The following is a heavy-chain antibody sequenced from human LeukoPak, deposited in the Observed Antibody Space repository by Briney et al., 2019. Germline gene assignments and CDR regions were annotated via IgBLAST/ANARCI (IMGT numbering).Heavy chain of an antibody. J-gene: IGHJ4*02. CDR2: IKSKTDGGTT. V-gene: IGHV3-15*01. Sequence: GGSLRLSCAASGFTFSNAWMSWVRQAPGKGLEWVGRIKSKTDGGTTDYAAPVKGRFTISRDDSKNTLYLQMNSLKTEDTAVYYCTTDCGYYDSSGYYSCHFDYWGQGTLVTVSS. CDR1: GFTFSNAW. CDR3: TTDCGYYDSSGYYSCHFDY. D-gene: IGHD3-22*01.